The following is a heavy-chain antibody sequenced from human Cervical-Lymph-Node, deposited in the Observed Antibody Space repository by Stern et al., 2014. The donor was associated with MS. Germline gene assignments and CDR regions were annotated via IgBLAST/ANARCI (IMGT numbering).Heavy chain of an antibody. CDR1: GYTFTNYG. Sequence: QDQLVQSGAEVKKPGASVKVSCKASGYTFTNYGINWVRQAPGQGLEWVGWISTDNGKTNYAQKLQGRVTMTTDTSTSTASMELRSLRSDDTAVYYCARDRYGGNSWYYGMDVWGQGTTVTVSS. J-gene: IGHJ6*02. D-gene: IGHD4-23*01. CDR3: ARDRYGGNSWYYGMDV. V-gene: IGHV1-18*01. CDR2: ISTDNGKT.